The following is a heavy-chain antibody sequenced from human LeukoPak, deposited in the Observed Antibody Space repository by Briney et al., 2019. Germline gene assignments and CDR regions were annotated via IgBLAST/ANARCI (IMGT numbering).Heavy chain of an antibody. CDR3: ASGENPRDAFDI. CDR2: ISTSGDRT. J-gene: IGHJ3*02. CDR1: GFTFSTYA. Sequence: GGSLRLSCAASGFTFSTYAMTWVRQAPGKGLEWVSGISTSGDRTYYADSVKGRFTISRDNSKNTLYLQMNSLRAEDTAVYSCASGENPRDAFDIWGQGTVVTVSS. D-gene: IGHD3-10*01. V-gene: IGHV3-23*01.